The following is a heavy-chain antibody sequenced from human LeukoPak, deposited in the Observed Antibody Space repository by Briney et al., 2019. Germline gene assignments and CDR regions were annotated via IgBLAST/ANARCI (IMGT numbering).Heavy chain of an antibody. J-gene: IGHJ4*02. CDR2: INPSGGST. CDR3: AKEGYGSGSYLPSFFDY. V-gene: IGHV1-46*01. CDR1: GYTFTSYY. Sequence: ASVKVSCKASGYTFTSYYMHWVRQAPGQGLEWMGIINPSGGSTSYAQKFQGRVTMTRDMSTSTVYMELSSLRSEDTAVYYCAKEGYGSGSYLPSFFDYWGQGTLVTVSS. D-gene: IGHD3-10*01.